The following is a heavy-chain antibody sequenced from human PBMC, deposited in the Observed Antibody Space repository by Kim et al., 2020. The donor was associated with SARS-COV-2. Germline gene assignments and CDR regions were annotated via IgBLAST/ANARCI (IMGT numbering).Heavy chain of an antibody. Sequence: GGSLRLSCTTSGFTFFGHAMSWVRQAPGKGLEWVSSIDGSDGTTYYVDSVKGRFSISRDDSRNTLYLPMSALRADDTATYYCLKGGWGWIWGYWGQGTLVPVSS. J-gene: IGHJ4*02. CDR1: GFTFFGHA. D-gene: IGHD2-21*01. V-gene: IGHV3-23*01. CDR3: LKGGWGWIWGY. CDR2: IDGSDGTT.